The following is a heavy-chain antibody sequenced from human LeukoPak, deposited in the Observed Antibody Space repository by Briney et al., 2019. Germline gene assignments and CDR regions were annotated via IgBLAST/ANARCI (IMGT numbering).Heavy chain of an antibody. CDR3: ARDVDYYDSSGYFLGWFDP. J-gene: IGHJ5*02. V-gene: IGHV1-18*01. CDR1: GYTFTSYG. Sequence: ASVKVSCKASGYTFTSYGISWVRQAPGQGLEGMGWISAHNGNTNYAQKLQGRVTMTTDTSTSTAYMELRSLRSDDTAVYYCARDVDYYDSSGYFLGWFDPWGQGTLVTVSS. CDR2: ISAHNGNT. D-gene: IGHD3-22*01.